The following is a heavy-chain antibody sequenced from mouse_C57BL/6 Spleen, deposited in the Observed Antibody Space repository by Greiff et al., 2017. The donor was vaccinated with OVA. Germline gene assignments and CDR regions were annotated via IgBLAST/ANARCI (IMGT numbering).Heavy chain of an antibody. V-gene: IGHV5-16*01. CDR1: GFTFSDYY. J-gene: IGHJ1*03. CDR2: INYDGSST. Sequence: EVMLVESEGGLVQPGRSMKLSCTASGFTFSDYYMAWVRQVPEKGLEWVANINYDGSSTYYLDSLKSRFIISRDNAKNILYLQMSSLKSEDTATYYCARDYGSSYGYFDVWGTGTTVTVSS. CDR3: ARDYGSSYGYFDV. D-gene: IGHD1-1*01.